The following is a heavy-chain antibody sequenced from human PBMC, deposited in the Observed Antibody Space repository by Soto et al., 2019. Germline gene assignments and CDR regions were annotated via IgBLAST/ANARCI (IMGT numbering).Heavy chain of an antibody. D-gene: IGHD2-15*01. CDR3: ARLKGYXSGGSCYSPYYYYGMDV. V-gene: IGHV5-10-1*01. Sequence: GDSLKISCKGSGYSFTIYWIGWVRQMPGKGLEWMGRIDPSDSYTNYSPSFQGHVTISADKSISTAYLQWSSLKASDTAMYYCARLKGYXSGGSCYSPYYYYGMDVWGQGTTVTVSS. CDR2: IDPSDSYT. CDR1: GYSFTIYW. J-gene: IGHJ6*02.